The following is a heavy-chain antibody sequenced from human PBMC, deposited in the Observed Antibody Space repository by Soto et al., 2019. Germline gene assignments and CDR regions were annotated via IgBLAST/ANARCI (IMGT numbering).Heavy chain of an antibody. CDR2: IYHAGSP. J-gene: IGHJ3*02. CDR1: VGSVISSSW. V-gene: IGHV4-4*02. CDR3: ARGSSFRGDFDI. D-gene: IGHD2-21*01. Sequence: SETLSLTCGFSVGSVISSSWWTWLRQSPGKGLEWIGEIYHAGSPNYNPSFQSRVIISLDKSKNNFSLRLTSVTAADAAIYYCARGSSFRGDFDIWGQGTTVTVSS.